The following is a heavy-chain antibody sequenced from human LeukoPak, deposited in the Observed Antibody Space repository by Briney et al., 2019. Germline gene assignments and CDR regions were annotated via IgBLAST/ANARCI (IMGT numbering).Heavy chain of an antibody. D-gene: IGHD5-18*01. Sequence: ASETLSLTCTVSGGSISSYYWSWIRQPPGKGLEWIGYIYYSGSTNYNPSLKSRVTISVDTSKNQFSLKLSSVTAADTAVYYCARHSAGYSYGPGFDPWGQGTLVTVSS. CDR1: GGSISSYY. V-gene: IGHV4-59*08. CDR2: IYYSGST. CDR3: ARHSAGYSYGPGFDP. J-gene: IGHJ5*02.